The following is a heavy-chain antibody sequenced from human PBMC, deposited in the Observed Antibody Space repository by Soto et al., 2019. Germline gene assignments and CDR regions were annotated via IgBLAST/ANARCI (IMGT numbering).Heavy chain of an antibody. V-gene: IGHV3-72*01. Sequence: EVYLVESGGVLVQPGGSLRLSCAASGFTFSDPYFDWVRQAPGKGLEWVGRIRDRVHGYTTDYAASVRDRCTFSRDASRTSLYPRMHSLQTEDTAVYYCFSGDQVYWGQGVLSTVSS. CDR3: FSGDQVY. J-gene: IGHJ4*02. CDR1: GFTFSDPY. CDR2: IRDRVHGYTT.